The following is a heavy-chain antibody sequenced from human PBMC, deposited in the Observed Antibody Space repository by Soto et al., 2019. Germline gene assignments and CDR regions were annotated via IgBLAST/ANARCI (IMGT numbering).Heavy chain of an antibody. V-gene: IGHV1-24*01. J-gene: IGHJ4*02. Sequence: ASVKVSCKVSGYALIDLSIQWVRQAPGKGPEWLGGFDPEVRETVYAQKFQGRVTLTEDTSTDTAYMELSSLRSEDTAVYYCATDRHYMVAGEYSLDSRGQETQVPVSS. CDR3: ATDRHYMVAGEYSLDS. D-gene: IGHD2-15*01. CDR1: GYALIDLS. CDR2: FDPEVRET.